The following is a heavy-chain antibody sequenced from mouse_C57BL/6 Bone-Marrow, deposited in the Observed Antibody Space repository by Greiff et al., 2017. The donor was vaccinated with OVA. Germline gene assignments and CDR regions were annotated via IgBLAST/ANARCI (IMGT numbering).Heavy chain of an antibody. V-gene: IGHV14-3*01. J-gene: IGHJ4*01. CDR2: IDPANGNT. CDR3: AGWLPWDYYAMDY. D-gene: IGHD2-2*01. CDR1: GFNIKNTY. Sequence: EVQLQQSVAELVRPGASVKLSCTASGFNIKNTYMHWVKQRPEQGLEWIGRIDPANGNTKYAPKFQGKATITADTSSNTAYLQLSSLTSEDTAIYSCAGWLPWDYYAMDYWGQGTSVTVSS.